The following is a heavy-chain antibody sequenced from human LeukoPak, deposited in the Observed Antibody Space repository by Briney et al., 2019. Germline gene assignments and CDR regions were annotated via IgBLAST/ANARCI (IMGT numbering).Heavy chain of an antibody. J-gene: IGHJ5*02. D-gene: IGHD3-10*01. CDR1: GYTAISYD. CDR3: ARDPGAFEIDP. Sequence: ASVKVSCKASGYTAISYDINWVRQATGQGLEWMGWMNPNTGNIGYAQKFQGRVTMTTNTSISTAYMELSRLRSDDTAVYYCARDPGAFEIDPWGQGTLVTVSS. V-gene: IGHV1-8*01. CDR2: MNPNTGNI.